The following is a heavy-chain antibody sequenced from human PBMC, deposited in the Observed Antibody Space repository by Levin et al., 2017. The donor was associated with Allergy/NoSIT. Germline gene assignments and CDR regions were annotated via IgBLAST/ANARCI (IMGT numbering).Heavy chain of an antibody. V-gene: IGHV3-23*01. J-gene: IGHJ4*02. D-gene: IGHD3-9*01. CDR3: AKAEDFDILTRYYLRS. CDR1: GFTFEDYG. CDR2: ISGSGVGT. Sequence: GGSLRLSCTVSGFTFEDYGMSWVRQSPGKGLEWVSGISGSGVGTYYADSLKDRFTVSRDNSNNMLYLEMKSLRVEDTAVYFCAKAEDFDILTRYYLRSWGQGTRVTVSS.